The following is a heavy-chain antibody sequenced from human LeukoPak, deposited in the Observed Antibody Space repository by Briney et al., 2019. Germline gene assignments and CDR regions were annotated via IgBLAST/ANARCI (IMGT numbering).Heavy chain of an antibody. CDR1: GLTFSSYG. D-gene: IGHD3-22*01. CDR3: AKDRGYYDSSGYSY. Sequence: GGSLRLSCAASGLTFSSYGMHWVRQAPGKGLEWVAVISYDGSNKYYADSGKGRFTISRDNSKNTLYLQMNSLRAEDTAVYYCAKDRGYYDSSGYSYWGQGTLVTVSS. J-gene: IGHJ4*02. V-gene: IGHV3-30*18. CDR2: ISYDGSNK.